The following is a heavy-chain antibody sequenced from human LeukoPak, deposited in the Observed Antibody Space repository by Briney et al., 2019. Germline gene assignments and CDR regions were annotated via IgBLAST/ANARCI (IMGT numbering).Heavy chain of an antibody. CDR3: AREGVVVVPAAREDAFDI. V-gene: IGHV4-30-4*08. J-gene: IGHJ3*02. D-gene: IGHD2-2*01. CDR1: GGSISSGDYY. Sequence: PSQTLSPTCTVTGGSISSGDYYWSWIRQPPGKGLEWIGYIYYSGSTYYNPSLKSRVTISVDTSKNQFSLKLSSVTAADTAVSYCAREGVVVVPAAREDAFDIWGQGTMVTVSS. CDR2: IYYSGST.